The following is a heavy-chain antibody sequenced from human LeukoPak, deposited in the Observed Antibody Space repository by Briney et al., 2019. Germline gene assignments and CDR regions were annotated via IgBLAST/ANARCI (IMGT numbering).Heavy chain of an antibody. D-gene: IGHD6-19*01. CDR3: ARGRPWLVLRGGGQYFQH. J-gene: IGHJ1*01. V-gene: IGHV1-2*04. CDR2: INPNSGGT. Sequence: GASVKVSCKASGYTFTGYYMHWVRQAPGQGLEWMGWINPNSGGTNYAQKCQGWVTMTRDTSISTAYMELSRPRSDDTAVYYCARGRPWLVLRGGGQYFQHWGQGTLVTVSS. CDR1: GYTFTGYY.